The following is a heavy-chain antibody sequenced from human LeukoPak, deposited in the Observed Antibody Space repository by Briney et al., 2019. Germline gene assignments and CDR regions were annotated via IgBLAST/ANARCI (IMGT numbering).Heavy chain of an antibody. CDR1: GGSISSSGYY. V-gene: IGHV4-39*01. J-gene: IGHJ5*02. CDR2: IYYSGST. D-gene: IGHD1-26*01. CDR3: ARHEYSGSYYGLSWFDP. Sequence: SETLSLTCTVSGGSISSSGYYWGWIRQPRGKGLEWIASIYYSGSTYYNPSLKSRVTISVDTSKNQLSLKLSSLTAADTAVYYCARHEYSGSYYGLSWFDPWGQGTLVTVSS.